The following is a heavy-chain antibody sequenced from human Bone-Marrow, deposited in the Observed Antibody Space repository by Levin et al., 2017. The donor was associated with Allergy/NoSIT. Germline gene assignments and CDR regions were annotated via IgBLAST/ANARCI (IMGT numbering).Heavy chain of an antibody. J-gene: IGHJ5*02. Sequence: SETLSLTCSVSGGSISSYYWSWIRQPPGKGLQWIGSISYSGSTNYNPSLKSRVTISVDTSKNQFSLTLSSVTAADTAVYYCARQSGYCTGGNCYVFWFDTWGQGTLVTVSS. CDR3: ARQSGYCTGGNCYVFWFDT. V-gene: IGHV4-59*08. CDR1: GGSISSYY. CDR2: ISYSGST. D-gene: IGHD2-15*01.